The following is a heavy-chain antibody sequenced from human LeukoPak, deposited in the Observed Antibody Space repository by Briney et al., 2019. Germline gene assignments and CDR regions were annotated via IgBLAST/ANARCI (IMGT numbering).Heavy chain of an antibody. CDR3: ASEYYDFWSGYYNYYYGMDV. V-gene: IGHV1-69*13. Sequence: ASVKVSCKASGGTFSSYAISWVRQAPRQGLEWMGGIIPIFGTANYAQKFQGRVTITADESTSTAYMELSSLRSEDTAVYYCASEYYDFWSGYYNYYYGMDVWGQGTTVTVSS. J-gene: IGHJ6*02. CDR1: GGTFSSYA. D-gene: IGHD3-3*01. CDR2: IIPIFGTA.